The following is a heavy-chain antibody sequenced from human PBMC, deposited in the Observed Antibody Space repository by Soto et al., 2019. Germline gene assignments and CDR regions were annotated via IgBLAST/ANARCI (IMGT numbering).Heavy chain of an antibody. CDR1: GGSISSGGYY. Sequence: QVQLQESGPGLVKPSQTLSLTCTVSGGSISSGGYYWSWIRQHPGKGLEWIGYIYYSGSTYYNPSLKSRVTISVDTSKNQFSRKLSSVTAADTAVYYCARLDPDWIVSEPHYGMDVWGQGTTVTVSS. V-gene: IGHV4-31*03. J-gene: IGHJ6*02. D-gene: IGHD3-22*01. CDR3: ARLDPDWIVSEPHYGMDV. CDR2: IYYSGST.